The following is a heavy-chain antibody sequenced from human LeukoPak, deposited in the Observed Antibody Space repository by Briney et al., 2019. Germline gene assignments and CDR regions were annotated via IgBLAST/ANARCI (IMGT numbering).Heavy chain of an antibody. Sequence: GASVKVSCKASGYTFTSYYMHWVRQAPGQGLEWMGIINPSGGSTSYAQKFQGRVTMTRDTSTSTVYMELSSLRSEDTAVYYCARNPTGYSSSPDFDYWGQGTLVTVSS. CDR2: INPSGGST. CDR1: GYTFTSYY. D-gene: IGHD6-13*01. CDR3: ARNPTGYSSSPDFDY. J-gene: IGHJ4*02. V-gene: IGHV1-46*01.